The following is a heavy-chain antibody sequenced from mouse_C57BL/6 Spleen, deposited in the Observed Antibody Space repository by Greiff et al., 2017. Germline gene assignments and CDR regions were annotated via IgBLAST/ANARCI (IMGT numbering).Heavy chain of an antibody. CDR1: GYTFTDYY. Sequence: VQLQQSGPELVKPGASVKISCKASGYTFTDYYMNWVKQSHGKSLEWIGDINPNNGGTSYNQKFKGKATLTVDKSSSTAYMGLRSLTSEDSAVYYCARAWFAYWGQGTLVTVSA. V-gene: IGHV1-26*01. J-gene: IGHJ3*01. CDR2: INPNNGGT. CDR3: ARAWFAY.